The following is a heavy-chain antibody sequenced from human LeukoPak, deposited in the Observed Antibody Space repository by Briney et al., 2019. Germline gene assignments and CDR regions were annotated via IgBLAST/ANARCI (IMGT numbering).Heavy chain of an antibody. CDR1: GFTFDDYA. V-gene: IGHV3-9*01. CDR2: ISWNSGSI. D-gene: IGHD6-13*01. J-gene: IGHJ6*02. CDR3: AKEDSRYIAAAGSSYGMDV. Sequence: GGSLRLSCAASGFTFDDYAMHWVRQAPGKGLEWVSGISWNSGSIGYADSVKGRFTVSRDNAKNSLYLQMNSLRAADTALYYCAKEDSRYIAAAGSSYGMDVWGQGTTVTVSS.